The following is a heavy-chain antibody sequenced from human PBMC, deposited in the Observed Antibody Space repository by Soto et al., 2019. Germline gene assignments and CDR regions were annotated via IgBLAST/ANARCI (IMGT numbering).Heavy chain of an antibody. CDR2: IIPIFGTA. Sequence: AASVKVSCKASGGTFSSYAISWVRQAPGQGLEWMGGIIPIFGTANYAQKFQGRVTITADESTSTAYMELSSLRSEDTAVYYCARVGITMVRDPYYYYGMDVWGQGTTVTVSS. V-gene: IGHV1-69*13. D-gene: IGHD3-10*01. CDR3: ARVGITMVRDPYYYYGMDV. CDR1: GGTFSSYA. J-gene: IGHJ6*02.